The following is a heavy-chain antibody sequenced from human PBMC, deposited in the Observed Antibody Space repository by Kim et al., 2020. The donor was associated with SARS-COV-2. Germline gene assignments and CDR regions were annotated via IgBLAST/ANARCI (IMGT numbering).Heavy chain of an antibody. Sequence: GGSLRLSCAASGFTFSDYSMHWVRQAPGKGLEWVAVISFDGNDKYYADPVRGRFTISRDNSRNTLYLQMDSLRSEDTAVYYCASSPGIYQLTHFWGQGTL. J-gene: IGHJ4*02. CDR3: ASSPGIYQLTHF. CDR1: GFTFSDYS. CDR2: ISFDGNDK. V-gene: IGHV3-30-3*01. D-gene: IGHD1-1*01.